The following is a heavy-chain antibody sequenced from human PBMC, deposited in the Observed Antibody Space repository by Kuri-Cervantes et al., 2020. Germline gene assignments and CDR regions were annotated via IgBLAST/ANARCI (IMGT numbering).Heavy chain of an antibody. CDR2: INEGGGST. D-gene: IGHD3-10*01. CDR3: ARYMVRGIYYGMDV. CDR1: GYTFSNSA. V-gene: IGHV3-23*01. Sequence: GESLKISCVASGYTFSNSAMSWVRQAPGKGLEWVSGINEGGGSTYHADSVQGRFTISRDNSKNTLYLQMNSLRAADTAIYYCARYMVRGIYYGMDVWGQGTTVTVSS. J-gene: IGHJ6*02.